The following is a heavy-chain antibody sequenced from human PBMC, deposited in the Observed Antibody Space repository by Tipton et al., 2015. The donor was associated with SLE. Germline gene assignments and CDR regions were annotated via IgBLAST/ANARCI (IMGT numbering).Heavy chain of an antibody. CDR2: ISSSSSYI. CDR1: GFTFSDYY. J-gene: IGHJ4*02. Sequence: SLRLSCAASGFTFSDYYMSWIRQAPGKGLEWVSSISSSSSYIYYADSVKGRFTISRDNAKNSLYLQMNSLRAEDTAVYYCARDGAAAATRVWGQGTLVTVSS. CDR3: ARDGAAAATRV. D-gene: IGHD6-13*01. V-gene: IGHV3-11*06.